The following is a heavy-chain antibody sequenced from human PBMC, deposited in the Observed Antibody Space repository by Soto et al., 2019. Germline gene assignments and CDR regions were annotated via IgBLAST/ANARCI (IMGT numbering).Heavy chain of an antibody. CDR3: AGGMAGLDV. CDR2: INSDGSHT. CDR1: GLSFNIYW. J-gene: IGHJ6*02. Sequence: EVQLAESGGGLVQPGGSLRLSCAASGLSFNIYWMHWVRQVPGKGLVWLARINSDGSHTIYVDSVKGRFTISRDNAKSTVFLQMDSLRDEDTGVYYCAGGMAGLDVWGQGTTVTVSS. V-gene: IGHV3-74*01.